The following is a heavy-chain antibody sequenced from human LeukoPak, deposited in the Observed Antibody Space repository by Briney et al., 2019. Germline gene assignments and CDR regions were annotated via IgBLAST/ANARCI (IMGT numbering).Heavy chain of an antibody. Sequence: ASVKVSCKASGYTFTGYYMHWVRQAPGQGLEWMGRVNPNSGGTNYAQKFQGRVTMTRDTSISTAYMELSRLRSDDTAVYYCARDGGVYCSCGSWYAMNNWFDPWGQGTLVTVSS. J-gene: IGHJ5*02. CDR1: GYTFTGYY. CDR3: ARDGGVYCSCGSWYAMNNWFDP. CDR2: VNPNSGGT. D-gene: IGHD2-15*01. V-gene: IGHV1-2*06.